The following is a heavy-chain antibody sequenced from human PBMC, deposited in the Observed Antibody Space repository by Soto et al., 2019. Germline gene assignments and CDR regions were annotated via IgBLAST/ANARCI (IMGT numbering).Heavy chain of an antibody. CDR3: ARNQNYDFWSGYRTEYYFDY. CDR1: WLSHTNARMG. D-gene: IGHD3-3*01. CDR2: IFSNDEK. Sequence: DSGPTLVNPTETLRLTCTVCWLSHTNARMGVSWIRQPPGKALEWLAHIFSNDEKSYSTSLKSRFTISKDTSKSQVVLTMTNMDPVDTATYYCARNQNYDFWSGYRTEYYFDYWGQGTLVTVSS. V-gene: IGHV2-26*01. J-gene: IGHJ4*02.